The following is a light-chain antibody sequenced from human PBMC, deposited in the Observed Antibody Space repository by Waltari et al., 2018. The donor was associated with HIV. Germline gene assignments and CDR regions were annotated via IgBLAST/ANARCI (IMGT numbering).Light chain of an antibody. CDR3: GTWDSSLSAVV. V-gene: IGLV1-51*01. J-gene: IGLJ2*01. CDR2: DNK. CDR1: SSNIGSNY. Sequence: QSVLTQPPSVSAAPGQMVTISCSGSSSNIGSNYVSWYQHPPGTAPKLLIYDNKERPSGIPDRFSASKSGTSVALDITGLQTGDEGDYYCGTWDSSLSAVVFGGGTKLTVL.